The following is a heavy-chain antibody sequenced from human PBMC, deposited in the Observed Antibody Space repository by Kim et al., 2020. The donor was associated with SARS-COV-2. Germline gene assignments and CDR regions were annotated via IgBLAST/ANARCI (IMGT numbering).Heavy chain of an antibody. CDR1: GYTLTELS. CDR2: FDPEDGET. D-gene: IGHD1-26*01. V-gene: IGHV1-24*01. J-gene: IGHJ4*02. Sequence: ASVKVSCKVSGYTLTELSMHWVRQAPGKGLEWMGGFDPEDGETIYAQKFQGRVTMNEDTSTDTAYMELSSLRSEDTAVYYCATGGGSYPFDYWGQGTLVTVSS. CDR3: ATGGGSYPFDY.